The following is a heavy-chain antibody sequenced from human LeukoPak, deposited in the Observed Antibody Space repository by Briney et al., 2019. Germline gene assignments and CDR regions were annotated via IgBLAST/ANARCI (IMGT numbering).Heavy chain of an antibody. CDR2: IFPDGQT. CDR3: ARANPVYGDFDY. CDR1: GLTVNDNY. Sequence: GGSLRLSCALSGLTVNDNYMSWVRQAPGKGLEWVSLIFPDGQTYYADFVQGRFSISRDMSRNSLFLDMSNLRAEDTAVFFCARANPVYGDFDYWGQGTLVTVSS. V-gene: IGHV3-53*01. D-gene: IGHD4-17*01. J-gene: IGHJ4*02.